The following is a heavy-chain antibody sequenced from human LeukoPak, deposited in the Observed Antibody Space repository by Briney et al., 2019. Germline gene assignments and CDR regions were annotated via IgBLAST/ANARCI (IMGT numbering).Heavy chain of an antibody. D-gene: IGHD3-10*01. Sequence: GCSLSLSCAVRGISFRPSCMSWVRPAPAKGAECVVYIKVDGSEKSYVDSLKDRFTISRDNSKNTVHLHMSRSRAEDTAVYYCVKDGADFGENGGFDPWGQGTLVTVSS. V-gene: IGHV3-7*05. CDR1: GISFRPSC. J-gene: IGHJ5*02. CDR2: IKVDGSEK. CDR3: VKDGADFGENGGFDP.